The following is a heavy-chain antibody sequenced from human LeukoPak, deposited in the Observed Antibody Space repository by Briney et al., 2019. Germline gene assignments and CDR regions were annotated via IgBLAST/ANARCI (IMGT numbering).Heavy chain of an antibody. J-gene: IGHJ4*02. CDR3: AKDLGDY. V-gene: IGHV3-30*18. Sequence: GRSLRLSCAASGFTFSSYGMHWVRQAPGKGLEWVAVISYDGGNKYYADSVKGRFTISRDNTKNTLYLQMNSLRAEDTAVYYCAKDLGDYWGQGTLVTVSS. CDR2: ISYDGGNK. CDR1: GFTFSSYG.